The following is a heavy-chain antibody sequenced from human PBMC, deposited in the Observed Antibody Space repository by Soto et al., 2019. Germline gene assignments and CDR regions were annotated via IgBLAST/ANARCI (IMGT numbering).Heavy chain of an antibody. CDR2: TYYRSKWYN. CDR3: ARGYYDSSGYYYPYNWFDP. D-gene: IGHD3-22*01. V-gene: IGHV6-1*01. CDR1: GDSVSSNSAA. Sequence: LSLTCAISGDSVSSNSAAWNWIRQSPSRGLEWLGRTYYRSKWYNDYAVSVKSRITINPDTSKNQFSLQLNSVTPEDTAVYYCARGYYDSSGYYYPYNWFDPWGQGTLVTVSS. J-gene: IGHJ5*02.